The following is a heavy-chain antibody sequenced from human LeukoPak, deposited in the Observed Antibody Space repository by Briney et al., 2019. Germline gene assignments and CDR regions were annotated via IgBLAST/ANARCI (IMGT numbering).Heavy chain of an antibody. CDR3: ARDLRKGRYFDY. CDR1: GFTFSSYW. V-gene: IGHV3-30*03. Sequence: GGSLRLSCAASGFTFSSYWMHWVRQAPGKGLEWVALISSDGSNKDYADSVKGRFTISRDNSKNTLYVQMDSLRAEDTAVYYCARDLRKGRYFDYWGQGTLVTVSS. J-gene: IGHJ4*02. D-gene: IGHD3-10*01. CDR2: ISSDGSNK.